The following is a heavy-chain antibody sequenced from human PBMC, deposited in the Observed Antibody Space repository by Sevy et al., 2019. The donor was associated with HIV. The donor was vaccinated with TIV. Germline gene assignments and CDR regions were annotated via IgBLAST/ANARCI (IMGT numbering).Heavy chain of an antibody. CDR2: IKSKTDGGTT. CDR1: AFTFSTYA. Sequence: GGSLRLSCAASAFTFSTYAMHWVRQAPGKGLEWVGRIKSKTDGGTTDYAAPVKGRFTISRDDSKNTLYLQMNSLKTEDTAVYYCTTVAQFTAFDIWGQGTMVTVSS. V-gene: IGHV3-15*01. CDR3: TTVAQFTAFDI. J-gene: IGHJ3*02.